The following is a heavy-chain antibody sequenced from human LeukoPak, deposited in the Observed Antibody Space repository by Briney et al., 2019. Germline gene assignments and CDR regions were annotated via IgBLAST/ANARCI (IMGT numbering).Heavy chain of an antibody. CDR3: AGKNSGIYYFDY. V-gene: IGHV3-7*01. CDR1: GISVSNDY. D-gene: IGHD2-21*01. CDR2: MKQDGSEK. J-gene: IGHJ4*02. Sequence: GGSLRLSCAASGISVSNDYMSWVRQAPGKGLEWVANMKQDGSEKYYVDSVKGRFTISRDNAKNSLYLQMNSLRAEDTAVYYCAGKNSGIYYFDYWGQGTLVAVSS.